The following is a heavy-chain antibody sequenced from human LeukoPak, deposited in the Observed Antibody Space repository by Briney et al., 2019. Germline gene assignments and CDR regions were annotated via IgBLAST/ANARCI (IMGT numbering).Heavy chain of an antibody. CDR2: TNHSGST. CDR3: ARFFGRYQLLKHRYYFDY. CDR1: GGSFSGHY. J-gene: IGHJ4*02. Sequence: SETLSLTCAVYGGSFSGHYWSWIRQPPGKGLEWIGETNHSGSTNYNPSLKSRVTISVDTSKNQFSLKLSSVTAADTAVYYCARFFGRYQLLKHRYYFDYWGQGTLVAVSS. V-gene: IGHV4-34*01. D-gene: IGHD2-2*01.